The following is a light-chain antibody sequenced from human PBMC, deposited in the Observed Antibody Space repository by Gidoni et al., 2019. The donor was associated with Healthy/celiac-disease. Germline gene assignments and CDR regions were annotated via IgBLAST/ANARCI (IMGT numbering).Light chain of an antibody. V-gene: IGKV1-39*01. J-gene: IGKJ1*01. CDR2: ATS. CDR3: QQSYSIPWE. CDR1: QSISSY. Sequence: DIQMTQSPSSLSASVEDRVTITCRASQSISSYLNWYQQKPGKAPKLLIYATSSLQSGVPSRFSGSGSGTDFTLTITSLQPEDFATYYCQQSYSIPWEFGQGTEVEIK.